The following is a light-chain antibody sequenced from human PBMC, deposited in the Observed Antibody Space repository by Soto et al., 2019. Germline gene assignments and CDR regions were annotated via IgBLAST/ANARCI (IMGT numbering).Light chain of an antibody. CDR3: HQYNNWS. Sequence: EVVRTQSPATLSVSPGETATLSCRASQSVGSSLAWYQEKPGQAPRLLIYAASTRATGIPARFSGSGSGTEFTLTISSMQSEDFAVYYCHQYNNWSFGQGTRLEIK. V-gene: IGKV3-15*01. CDR2: AAS. CDR1: QSVGSS. J-gene: IGKJ5*01.